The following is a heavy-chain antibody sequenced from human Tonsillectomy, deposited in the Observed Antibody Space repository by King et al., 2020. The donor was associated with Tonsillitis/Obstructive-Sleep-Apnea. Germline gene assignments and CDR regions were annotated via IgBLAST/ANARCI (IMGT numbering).Heavy chain of an antibody. CDR2: ISNDGSNK. V-gene: IGHV3-30*18. D-gene: IGHD3/OR15-3a*01. Sequence: VQLVESGGGVVQPGRSLRLSCAASGFTFSSYGMHWVRQAPGKGLEWVAVISNDGSNKYYADSVKGRFTISRDNSKNTLYLQMNSLRAEDTAVYYCAKDLDFWHGYYYLYYGMDVWGQGPTVTVSS. CDR3: AKDLDFWHGYYYLYYGMDV. CDR1: GFTFSSYG. J-gene: IGHJ6*02.